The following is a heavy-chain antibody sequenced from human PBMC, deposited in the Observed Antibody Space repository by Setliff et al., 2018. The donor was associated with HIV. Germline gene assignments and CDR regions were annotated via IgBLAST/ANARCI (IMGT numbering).Heavy chain of an antibody. V-gene: IGHV1-69*10. D-gene: IGHD5-12*01. CDR2: ITPVIGRP. Sequence: ASVKVSCKASGTNLDSFVITWVRQASGQGLEWMGGITPVIGRPNYAQKFQGRVTITADKSTSTAYMELSSLRSEDTAVYYCARVVARGYDRGYYYYYMDVWGKGTTVTVSS. CDR3: ARVVARGYDRGYYYYYMDV. CDR1: GTNLDSFV. J-gene: IGHJ6*03.